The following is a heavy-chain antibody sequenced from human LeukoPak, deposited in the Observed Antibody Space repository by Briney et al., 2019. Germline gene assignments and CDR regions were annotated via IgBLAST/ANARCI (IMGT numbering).Heavy chain of an antibody. D-gene: IGHD2-2*02. Sequence: SETLSLTCTVSGGSIRSADCYWSWIRQPPGKGLEWIGYIYYSGSTYYNPSLKSRVTISLVTSKNQFSLELSSVTAADTAVYYCARDIPSGLYAAAIWGQGTMVTVSS. CDR3: ARDIPSGLYAAAI. J-gene: IGHJ3*02. CDR2: IYYSGST. CDR1: GGSIRSADCY. V-gene: IGHV4-30-4*01.